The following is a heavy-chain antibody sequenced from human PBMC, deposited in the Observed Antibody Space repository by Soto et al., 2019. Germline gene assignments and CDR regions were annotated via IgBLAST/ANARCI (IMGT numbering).Heavy chain of an antibody. D-gene: IGHD2-2*01. V-gene: IGHV3-21*01. J-gene: IGHJ4*02. CDR1: EFTFSDYS. Sequence: GGSLRLSCAASEFTFSDYSMSWVRQAPGKGLEWVSSISSSSSYIFYADSVKGRFTISRDNAKNSLYLQMNSLRAEDTAVYYCACLNVGVRGYYFDYWGQGNLVTVS. CDR3: ACLNVGVRGYYFDY. CDR2: ISSSSSYI.